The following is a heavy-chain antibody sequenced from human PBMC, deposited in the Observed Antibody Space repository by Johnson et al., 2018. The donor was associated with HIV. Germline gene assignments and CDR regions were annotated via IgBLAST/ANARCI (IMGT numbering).Heavy chain of an antibody. Sequence: QVQLVESGGGVVQPGRSLRLSCVASGFTFNSYAMHWVRQAPGKGLEWVAIISYDGTNKYYADSVKGRLTISRDRSKNTLYLQMNSLRAEDTAVYYCAKGRSPRIQLRTWAFDIWGQGTMVIVSS. CDR1: GFTFNSYA. D-gene: IGHD5-18*01. CDR2: ISYDGTNK. V-gene: IGHV3-30*04. CDR3: AKGRSPRIQLRTWAFDI. J-gene: IGHJ3*02.